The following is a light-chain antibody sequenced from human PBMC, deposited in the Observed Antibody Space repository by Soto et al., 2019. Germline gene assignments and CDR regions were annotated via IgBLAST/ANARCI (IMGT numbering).Light chain of an antibody. CDR1: SGYSNYK. Sequence: QLVLTQPPSASASLGASVTLTCTLSSGYSNYKVDWYQQRPGKGPRFVMRVGTGGIVGSKGDGIPDRFSVLGSGLNRYLTIKNIQEEDESDYHCGADHGSGSNVVPNWVFGGGTKLTVL. CDR2: VGTGGIVG. V-gene: IGLV9-49*01. J-gene: IGLJ3*02. CDR3: GADHGSGSNVVPNWV.